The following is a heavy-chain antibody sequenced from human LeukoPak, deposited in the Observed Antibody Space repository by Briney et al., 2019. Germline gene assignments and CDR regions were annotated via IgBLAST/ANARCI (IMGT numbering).Heavy chain of an antibody. CDR1: GFTFSSYA. CDR2: ISGSGGNT. D-gene: IGHD2-15*01. V-gene: IGHV3-23*01. CDR3: ARGYCSGGSCYPDAFDI. Sequence: GGSLRLSCAASGFTFSSYAMSWVRQAPGKGLEWVSAISGSGGNTYYTDSVKGRFTISRDNSKNTLFLQMNSLRAEDTAVYYCARGYCSGGSCYPDAFDIWGQGTMVTVSS. J-gene: IGHJ3*02.